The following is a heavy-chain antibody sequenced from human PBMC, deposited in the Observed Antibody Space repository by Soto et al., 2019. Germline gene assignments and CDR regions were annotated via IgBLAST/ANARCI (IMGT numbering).Heavy chain of an antibody. Sequence: QVQLQESGPGLVKPSGTLSLTCAVSGGSISISNWWSWVRLPPGKGLEWIGEIYHSGSTTYHPSLKSRVTISVDKSQKQFSLKLSSVTAADTALYYCARGTGGRGTQIADWGQGPLVTVAA. D-gene: IGHD2-21*01. J-gene: IGHJ4*02. CDR2: IYHSGST. CDR1: GGSISISNW. V-gene: IGHV4-4*02. CDR3: ARGTGGRGTQIAD.